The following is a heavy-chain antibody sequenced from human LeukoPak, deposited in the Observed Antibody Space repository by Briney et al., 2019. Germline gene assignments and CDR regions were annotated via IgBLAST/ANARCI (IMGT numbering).Heavy chain of an antibody. J-gene: IGHJ2*01. Sequence: SETLSLTCTVSGDSISSSSYYWGWIRQPPGKGLEWIGSIYYSGSTYYNPSLKSRVTISVDTSKNEFSLKLNSVTAADTAVYYCARPGRFLEWYWYFDLWGRGTLVTVSS. CDR2: IYYSGST. CDR3: ARPGRFLEWYWYFDL. D-gene: IGHD3-3*01. CDR1: GDSISSSSYY. V-gene: IGHV4-39*01.